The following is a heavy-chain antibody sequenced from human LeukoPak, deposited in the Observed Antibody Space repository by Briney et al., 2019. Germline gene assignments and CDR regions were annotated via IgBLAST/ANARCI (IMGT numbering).Heavy chain of an antibody. D-gene: IGHD3-22*01. Sequence: PGGSLRLSCAASGFTVSSNYMSWVRQAPGKGLEWVSVIYSGGSTYYADSVKGRFTISRDNSKNTLYLQMNSLRAEDTAVYYCARDRGGYYDSSGHFDYWGQGTLVTVSS. CDR3: ARDRGGYYDSSGHFDY. CDR2: IYSGGST. V-gene: IGHV3-66*01. J-gene: IGHJ4*02. CDR1: GFTVSSNY.